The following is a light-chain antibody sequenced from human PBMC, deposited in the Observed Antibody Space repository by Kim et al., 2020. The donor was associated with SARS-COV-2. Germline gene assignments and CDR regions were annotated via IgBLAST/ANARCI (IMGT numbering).Light chain of an antibody. J-gene: IGLJ3*02. CDR1: SGIIASNY. CDR2: EDN. CDR3: QSYDSSNRV. V-gene: IGLV6-57*01. Sequence: GKAVTFSCTRSSGIIASNYVQWYQQRPGSSPTPVFYEDNHSPSGVPARFSGSIGSSSNSASLAISGLKTEDEADYYCQSYDSSNRVFGGGTKLTVL.